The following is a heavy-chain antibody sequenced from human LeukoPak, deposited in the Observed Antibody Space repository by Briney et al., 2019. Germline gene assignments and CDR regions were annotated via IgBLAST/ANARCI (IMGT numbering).Heavy chain of an antibody. CDR3: AKGYYNYYMDV. Sequence: GGSLRLSCAASGFTFSNYAMSWVRQAPGKGLAWVSVISESGGSPYYADSVKGRFTISRDNSKNTLYPQMNSLKAEDTALYYCAKGYYNYYMDVWGEGTTVTVSS. J-gene: IGHJ6*03. V-gene: IGHV3-23*01. CDR2: ISESGGSP. CDR1: GFTFSNYA.